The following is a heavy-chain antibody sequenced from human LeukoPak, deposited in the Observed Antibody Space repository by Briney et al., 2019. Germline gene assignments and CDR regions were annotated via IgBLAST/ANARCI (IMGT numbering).Heavy chain of an antibody. V-gene: IGHV1-69*13. CDR3: ARDQWELPRAFDI. J-gene: IGHJ3*02. D-gene: IGHD1-26*01. CDR1: GATFSSYA. Sequence: SVKVSCKASGATFSSYANSWVRQAPGQGLEWMGGIIPIFGTANYAQKFQGRVTITADESTTTAYMELRSLRSDDTAVYYCARDQWELPRAFDIWGQGTMVTVSS. CDR2: IIPIFGTA.